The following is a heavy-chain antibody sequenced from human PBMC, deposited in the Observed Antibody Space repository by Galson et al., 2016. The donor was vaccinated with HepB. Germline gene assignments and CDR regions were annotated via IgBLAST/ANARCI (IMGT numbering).Heavy chain of an antibody. CDR3: VREDYGDDPVYYYYYGMDV. Sequence: SLRLSCAASGFAFGSHWMHWVRQGPGKGLVWVSRINSDGSSTIYADSVRGRFTIYRDNAKNMLYLEMNSLRAEDTALYYCVREDYGDDPVYYYYYGMDVWGQGTTVSVSS. D-gene: IGHD4-17*01. CDR2: INSDGSST. V-gene: IGHV3-74*01. CDR1: GFAFGSHW. J-gene: IGHJ6*02.